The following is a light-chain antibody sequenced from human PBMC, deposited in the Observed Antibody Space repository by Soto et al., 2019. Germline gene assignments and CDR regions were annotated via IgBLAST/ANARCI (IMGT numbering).Light chain of an antibody. V-gene: IGKV1-39*01. CDR1: QSISTY. J-gene: IGKJ2*01. CDR2: AAS. Sequence: DIQMTQSPFSLSASVGDRVTITCRASQSISTYLNWYQQKPGKAPKVLVYAASSLQSGVPSRFSSSGSGTDFTLTISSLQPEDFATYSCQQSYTTPYTFGQGTKLEIQ. CDR3: QQSYTTPYT.